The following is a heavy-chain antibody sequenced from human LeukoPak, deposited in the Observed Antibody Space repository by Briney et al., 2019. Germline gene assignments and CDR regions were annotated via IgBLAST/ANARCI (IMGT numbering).Heavy chain of an antibody. CDR2: ISYTSTYI. V-gene: IGHV3-21*01. CDR1: GFMFSSYS. CDR3: ARYGADCFDY. J-gene: IGHJ4*02. Sequence: GGSLRLSCAASGFMFSSYSMNWVRHAPGKGLEWVASISYTSTYIFYADSLKGRFTISRDNTENSLYLQMNSLRAEDTAVYYCARYGADCFDYWGQGTLVTVSS. D-gene: IGHD4/OR15-4a*01.